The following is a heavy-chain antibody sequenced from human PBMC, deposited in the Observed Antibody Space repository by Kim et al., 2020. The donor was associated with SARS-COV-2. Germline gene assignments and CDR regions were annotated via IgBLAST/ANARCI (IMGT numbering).Heavy chain of an antibody. J-gene: IGHJ3*01. V-gene: IGHV4-59*11. CDR3: ARDPPGPDYSFDL. D-gene: IGHD5-12*01. Sequence: SETLSLTCIVSGGSISNHYWSWIRQPPGKGLEWIGYIDYSGSTNSNPSLKSRVNISVDTSKNQFSLKLSSVTAADTAVYYCARDPPGPDYSFDLWGQGTMVTVSS. CDR1: GGSISNHY. CDR2: IDYSGST.